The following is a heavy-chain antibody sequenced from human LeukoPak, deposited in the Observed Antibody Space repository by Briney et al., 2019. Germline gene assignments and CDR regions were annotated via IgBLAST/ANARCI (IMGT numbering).Heavy chain of an antibody. CDR2: VSGGGRSK. CDR1: GFSFSIYG. Sequence: GGSLRLSCEASGFSFSIYGMSWVRQAPGKGLEWVASVSGGGRSKYYIDAVKGRFTVSRDNSKNTVYLQMSSLRTVDTAIYYCARVRFGTEWYSSDAFAFWGQGTMVTVAS. D-gene: IGHD3-3*01. CDR3: ARVRFGTEWYSSDAFAF. J-gene: IGHJ3*01. V-gene: IGHV3-23*01.